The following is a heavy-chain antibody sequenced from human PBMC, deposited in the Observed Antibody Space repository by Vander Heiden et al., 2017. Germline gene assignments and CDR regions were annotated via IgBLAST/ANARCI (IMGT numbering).Heavy chain of an antibody. CDR2: IWYDGSLT. CDR3: ARAARANHAYFEY. CDR1: GFTSSTSG. V-gene: IGHV3-33*01. Sequence: QVQLVESGGGVIQPGGSLRLSCSASGFTSSTSGMHWARQVPGKGLEWVAVIWYDGSLTFYRDSVKGRFFISRDNSENTLHLQMNSLRVEDTAVYFCARAARANHAYFEYWGQGNLVTVSS. J-gene: IGHJ4*02. D-gene: IGHD2-8*01.